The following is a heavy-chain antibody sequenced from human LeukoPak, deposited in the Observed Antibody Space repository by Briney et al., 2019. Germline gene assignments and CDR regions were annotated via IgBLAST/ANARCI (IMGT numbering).Heavy chain of an antibody. V-gene: IGHV1-69*05. CDR2: IIPIFGTA. Sequence: SVKVSCKTSGGTFSSYAISWVRQAPGQGLEWMGGIIPIFGTANYAQKFQGRVTITTDESTSTAYMELSSLRSEDTAVYYCARAGDIVVVPAANWFDPWGQGTLVTVSS. D-gene: IGHD2-2*01. CDR3: ARAGDIVVVPAANWFDP. CDR1: GGTFSSYA. J-gene: IGHJ5*02.